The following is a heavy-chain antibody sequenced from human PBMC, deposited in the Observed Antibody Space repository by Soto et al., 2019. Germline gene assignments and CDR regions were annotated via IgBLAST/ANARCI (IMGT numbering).Heavy chain of an antibody. CDR1: GYTFTSYG. CDR3: AGDQGITTFGVYSMYYYGMDV. CDR2: ISAYNGNT. V-gene: IGHV1-18*01. J-gene: IGHJ6*02. Sequence: GASVKVSCKASGYTFTSYGISWVRQAPGQGLEWMGWISAYNGNTNYAQKLQGRVTMTTDTSTSTAYMELRSLRSDDTAVYYCAGDQGITTFGVYSMYYYGMDVWGPGTTVTVSS. D-gene: IGHD3-3*01.